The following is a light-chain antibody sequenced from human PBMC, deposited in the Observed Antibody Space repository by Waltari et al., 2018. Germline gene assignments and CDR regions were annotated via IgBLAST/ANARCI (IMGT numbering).Light chain of an antibody. CDR2: NVI. V-gene: IGLV2-14*03. CDR1: SSDVGGYNY. J-gene: IGLJ2*01. Sequence: QSALTQPASVSGSPGQSITISCTGPSSDVGGYNYVSCYQQHPGKVPKLMIYNVINRPSGVSIRFSGSKSGNTASLTISGLQAEDEADYYCTSYTDSRIFDVVFGGGTRLTVL. CDR3: TSYTDSRIFDVV.